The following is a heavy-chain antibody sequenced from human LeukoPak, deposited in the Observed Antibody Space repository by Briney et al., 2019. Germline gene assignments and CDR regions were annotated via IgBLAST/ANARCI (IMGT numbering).Heavy chain of an antibody. CDR3: VKRIENPPFDF. D-gene: IGHD2-15*01. V-gene: IGHV3-30*02. CDR1: GFAFSTYG. J-gene: IGHJ4*02. CDR2: IRYDGSLK. Sequence: GGSLRLSCAASGFAFSTYGMHWVRQAPGKGLEWVAFIRYDGSLKYYADSVKGRFTISRDNSKNTLYLQMNSLRAEDTALYYCVKRIENPPFDFWGQGTLVTVSS.